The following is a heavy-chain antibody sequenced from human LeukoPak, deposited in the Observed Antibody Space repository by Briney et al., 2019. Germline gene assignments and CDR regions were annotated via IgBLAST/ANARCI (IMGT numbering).Heavy chain of an antibody. CDR2: ISGSGGST. J-gene: IGHJ4*02. V-gene: IGHV3-23*01. D-gene: IGHD5-24*01. CDR1: GFTFSSYA. CDR3: AKDANSGMATTLDFDY. Sequence: PGGSLRLSCAASGFTFSSYAMSWVRQAPGQGLEWVSAISGSGGSTYYADSVQGRFTISRDNSKNTLYLQMNILRAEDTAVYYCAKDANSGMATTLDFDYWGQGTLVTVSS.